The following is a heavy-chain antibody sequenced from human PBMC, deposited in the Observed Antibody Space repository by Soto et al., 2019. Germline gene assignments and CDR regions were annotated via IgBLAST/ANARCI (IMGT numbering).Heavy chain of an antibody. V-gene: IGHV4-31*03. CDR3: ARVTSHMITVATTLGYYYYGMDV. D-gene: IGHD3-16*01. Sequence: SETLSLTCTVSGGSISSGGYYWSWIRQHPGKGLEWIGYIYYSGSTYYNPSLKSRVTISVDTSKNQFSLKLSSVTSADTAVYYCARVTSHMITVATTLGYYYYGMDVWGQGTTVTVSS. CDR1: GGSISSGGYY. J-gene: IGHJ6*02. CDR2: IYYSGST.